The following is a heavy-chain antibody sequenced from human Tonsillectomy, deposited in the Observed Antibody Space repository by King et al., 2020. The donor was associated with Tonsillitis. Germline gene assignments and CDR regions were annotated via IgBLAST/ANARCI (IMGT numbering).Heavy chain of an antibody. CDR2: ISGSGGST. Sequence: VQLVESGGGLVQPGGSLRLSCAASEFTFSNYAMSWVRQAPGKGLEGVSAISGSGGSTYYADSVKGRFTISRDNSKNTLYLEMNSLRAEDTAVYYCAKATKLWSGYVYWGQGTLVTVSS. V-gene: IGHV3-23*04. D-gene: IGHD3-3*01. CDR3: AKATKLWSGYVY. J-gene: IGHJ4*02. CDR1: EFTFSNYA.